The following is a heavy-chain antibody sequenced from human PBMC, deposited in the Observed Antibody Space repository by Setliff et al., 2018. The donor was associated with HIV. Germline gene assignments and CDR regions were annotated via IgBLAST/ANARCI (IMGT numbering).Heavy chain of an antibody. D-gene: IGHD6-6*01. Sequence: SETLSLTCTVSGGSISSSIYYWGWIRQPPGKGLEWIGFIYYSGSTYYYGGSTYYNPSLKSRVTISVDASKNQFSLKLSSVTAADTAVYYCARHDTEYSSYPIDYWGQGNLVTVSS. J-gene: IGHJ4*02. V-gene: IGHV4-39*01. CDR1: GGSISSSIYY. CDR2: IYYSGSTYYYGGST. CDR3: ARHDTEYSSYPIDY.